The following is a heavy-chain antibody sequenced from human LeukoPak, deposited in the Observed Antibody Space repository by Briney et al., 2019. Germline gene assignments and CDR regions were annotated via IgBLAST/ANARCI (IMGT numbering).Heavy chain of an antibody. Sequence: PGGSLRLSCAASGFTFSSYWMHWVRQAPGKLLECVSGISPSGGITYYTDSVKGRFTISRDNSKHTVSLQMNSLRGEDTAVYYCAKDEAWGRHKDWGQGTLVTVSS. CDR3: AKDEAWGRHKD. J-gene: IGHJ1*01. V-gene: IGHV3-23*01. CDR1: GFTFSSYW. D-gene: IGHD3-16*01. CDR2: ISPSGGIT.